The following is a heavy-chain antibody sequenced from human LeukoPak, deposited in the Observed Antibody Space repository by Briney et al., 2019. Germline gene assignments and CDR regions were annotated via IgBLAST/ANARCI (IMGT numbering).Heavy chain of an antibody. V-gene: IGHV3-15*01. CDR1: GFTFSSYA. CDR3: TAGLGKSDFDY. J-gene: IGHJ4*02. Sequence: GGSLRLSCAASGFTFSSYAMSWVRQAPGKGLEWVARIKSKTDGGTTDYAAPVKGRFTISTDDSKNTLYLQMNSLKTEDTAVYYCTAGLGKSDFDYWGQGTLVTVSS. D-gene: IGHD7-27*01. CDR2: IKSKTDGGTT.